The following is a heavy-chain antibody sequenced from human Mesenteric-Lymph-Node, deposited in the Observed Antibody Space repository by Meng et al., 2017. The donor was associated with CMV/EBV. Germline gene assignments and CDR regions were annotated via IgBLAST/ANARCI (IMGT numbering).Heavy chain of an antibody. J-gene: IGHJ6*02. D-gene: IGHD6-13*01. V-gene: IGHV3-11*01. Sequence: GESLKISCAASGFTFSDYQMTWIRQAPGKGLEWVSYIGNTGGPISYADSVKGRFTISRDNAKNSLYLQMNSLRAEDTALYYCARVDSSHYYGMDVWGQGTTVTVSS. CDR2: IGNTGGPI. CDR1: GFTFSDYQ. CDR3: ARVDSSHYYGMDV.